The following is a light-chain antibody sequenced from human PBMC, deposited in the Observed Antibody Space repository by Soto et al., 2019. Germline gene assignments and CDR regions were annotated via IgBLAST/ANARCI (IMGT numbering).Light chain of an antibody. CDR2: AAS. Sequence: AIRLTQSPSSVSASTVDRLTITCRTSQGISSYLAWYQQKPGKAPKLLIYAASTLQSGVPSRFSGSGSGTEFTLTISSLQPDDFATYYCQHYNSYSEAFGQGTKVDI. CDR1: QGISSY. V-gene: IGKV1-8*01. J-gene: IGKJ1*01. CDR3: QHYNSYSEA.